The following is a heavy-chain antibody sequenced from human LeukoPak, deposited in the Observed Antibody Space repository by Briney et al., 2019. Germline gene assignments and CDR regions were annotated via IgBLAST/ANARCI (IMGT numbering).Heavy chain of an antibody. CDR2: ISGSGGST. V-gene: IGHV3-23*01. D-gene: IGHD3-3*01. J-gene: IGHJ4*02. Sequence: GGSLRLSCAASGSTFSSYAMSRVRQAPGKGLEWVSAISGSGGSTYYADPVKGRFTISRDNSKNTLYLQMNSLRAEDTAVHYCANFPITIFGVVIDYWGQGTLVTVSS. CDR3: ANFPITIFGVVIDY. CDR1: GSTFSSYA.